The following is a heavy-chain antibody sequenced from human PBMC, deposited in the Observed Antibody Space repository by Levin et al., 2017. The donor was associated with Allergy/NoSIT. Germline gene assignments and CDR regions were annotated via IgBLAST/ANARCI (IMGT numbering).Heavy chain of an antibody. Sequence: GESLKISCKGSGYSFTSYWIGWVRQMPGKGLEWMGIIYPGDSHTRYSPSFQGQVTISADKSISTAYLQWSSLKASDTAIYYCATYSSDGSGRSPNWFDPWGQGTLVTVSS. D-gene: IGHD3-10*01. CDR2: IYPGDSHT. CDR3: ATYSSDGSGRSPNWFDP. V-gene: IGHV5-51*01. CDR1: GYSFTSYW. J-gene: IGHJ5*02.